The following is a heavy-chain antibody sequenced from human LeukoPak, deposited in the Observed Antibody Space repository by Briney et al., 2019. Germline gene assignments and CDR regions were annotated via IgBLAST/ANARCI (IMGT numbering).Heavy chain of an antibody. D-gene: IGHD3-10*01. CDR2: MNPNSGNT. Sequence: VASVKVSCKASGYTFTSYDINWVRQAPGQGLEWMGWMNPNSGNTGYAQKFQGRVTMTTDTSTSTAYMELRSLRSDDTAVYYCARDGNGSGSYRSNYYYYYMDVWGKGTTVTISS. J-gene: IGHJ6*03. V-gene: IGHV1-8*01. CDR1: GYTFTSYD. CDR3: ARDGNGSGSYRSNYYYYYMDV.